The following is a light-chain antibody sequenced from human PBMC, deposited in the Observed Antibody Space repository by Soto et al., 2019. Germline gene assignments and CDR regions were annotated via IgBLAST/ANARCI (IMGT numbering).Light chain of an antibody. CDR1: SSDVGGYNY. CDR2: EVR. J-gene: IGLJ1*01. V-gene: IGLV2-8*01. CDR3: RSYAVGDMFV. Sequence: QSALTQPPSASGSPGQSVTISCTGTSSDVGGYNYVSWYQQHPGKAPKLIIYEVRERPSGVPDRFSGSKSGNTASLTVSGLQAEDEADYYCRSYAVGDMFVFGTGTKLTVL.